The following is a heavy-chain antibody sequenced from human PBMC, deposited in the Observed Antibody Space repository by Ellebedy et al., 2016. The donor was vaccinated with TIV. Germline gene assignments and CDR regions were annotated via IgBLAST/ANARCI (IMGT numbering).Heavy chain of an antibody. Sequence: GESLEISCAASGFTFNSHWMSWVRQAPGKGLEWVANIKQDGSQKFYVDSVKGRFIISRDNARKTLYLQMNSLRVDDTAMYYCARDTVEVPDGDAFDIWGQGTMVTVSS. J-gene: IGHJ3*02. CDR1: GFTFNSHW. CDR2: IKQDGSQK. CDR3: ARDTVEVPDGDAFDI. V-gene: IGHV3-7*01. D-gene: IGHD2-2*01.